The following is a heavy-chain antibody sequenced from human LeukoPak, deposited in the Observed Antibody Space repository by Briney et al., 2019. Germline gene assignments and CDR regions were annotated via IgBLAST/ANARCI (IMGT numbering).Heavy chain of an antibody. CDR1: GFTFSRYS. CDR2: ISTVSRYI. Sequence: KSGGSLRLSCAASGFTFSRYSMNWVRQAPGKGLEWVSSISTVSRYIYNADSVKGRFTISRDNAKSLLYLQMNNLRAEDTAVYYCARVIEDSGSYFCDYWGQGTLVTVSS. V-gene: IGHV3-21*06. CDR3: ARVIEDSGSYFCDY. J-gene: IGHJ4*02. D-gene: IGHD1-26*01.